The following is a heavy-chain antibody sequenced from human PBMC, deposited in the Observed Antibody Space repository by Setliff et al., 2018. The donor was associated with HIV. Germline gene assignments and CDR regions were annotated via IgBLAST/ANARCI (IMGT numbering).Heavy chain of an antibody. J-gene: IGHJ3*02. D-gene: IGHD4-17*01. CDR1: GGSISSHY. CDR3: ARGYGYGGAFDI. Sequence: SETLSLTCTVSGGSISSHYWSWIRLPPGKGLEWIGTIYYNGNTNYNPSLKSRVAISVDTSKNQFSLKLSSVTAADTAVYYCARGYGYGGAFDIWGQGTMVTVSS. V-gene: IGHV4-59*08. CDR2: IYYNGNT.